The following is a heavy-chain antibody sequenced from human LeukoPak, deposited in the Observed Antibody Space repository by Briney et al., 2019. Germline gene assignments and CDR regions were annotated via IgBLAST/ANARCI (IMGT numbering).Heavy chain of an antibody. D-gene: IGHD3-22*01. J-gene: IGHJ4*02. CDR3: ASGSGSSGAVVWR. CDR2: ISSSSSYI. CDR1: GFTFRSYS. Sequence: GGSLRLSCAASGFTFRSYSMNWVRQAPGKGVEWVSSISSSSSYIYYADSVKGRFTISRDNAKNSLYAQMNSLRAEDTAVYYCASGSGSSGAVVWRGGQGTLVTVSS. V-gene: IGHV3-21*01.